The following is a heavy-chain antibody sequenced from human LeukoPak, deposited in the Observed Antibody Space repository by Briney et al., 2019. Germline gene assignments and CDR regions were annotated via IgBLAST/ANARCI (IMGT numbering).Heavy chain of an antibody. Sequence: PGGSLRLSCAASGFTFSNAWMSWVRQAPGKGLEWVSVIYSGGSTYYADSVKGRFTISRDNSKNTLYLQMNSLRAEDTAVYYCARNKYSGSYLYYFDYWGQGTLVTVSS. CDR2: IYSGGST. CDR1: GFTFSNAW. CDR3: ARNKYSGSYLYYFDY. V-gene: IGHV3-66*01. D-gene: IGHD1-26*01. J-gene: IGHJ4*02.